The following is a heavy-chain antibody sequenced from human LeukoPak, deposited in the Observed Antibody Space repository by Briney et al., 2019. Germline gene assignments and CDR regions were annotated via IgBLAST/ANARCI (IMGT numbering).Heavy chain of an antibody. CDR1: GGSISSGGYY. Sequence: SETLSLTCTVSGGSISSGGYYWSWIRQHPRKGLEWIGYIYYSGSTYYNPSLKSRVTISVDTSKNQFSLKLSSVTAADTAVYYCARSRVRGVFDYWGQGTLVTVSS. J-gene: IGHJ4*02. V-gene: IGHV4-31*02. CDR2: IYYSGST. CDR3: ARSRVRGVFDY. D-gene: IGHD3-10*01.